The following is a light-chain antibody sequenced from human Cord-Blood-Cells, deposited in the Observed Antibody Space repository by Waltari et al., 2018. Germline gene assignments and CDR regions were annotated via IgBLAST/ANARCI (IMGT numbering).Light chain of an antibody. CDR1: QSISSW. Sequence: DIQMTQSPSTLSASVGDRVTITCRASQSISSWLAWYQQKPGKAPKLLIYDASSLESGVPSRFSGSGSGTEFTRTISSLQPDDFATYYCQQYNSYSYTFGQGTKLEIK. V-gene: IGKV1-5*01. J-gene: IGKJ2*01. CDR2: DAS. CDR3: QQYNSYSYT.